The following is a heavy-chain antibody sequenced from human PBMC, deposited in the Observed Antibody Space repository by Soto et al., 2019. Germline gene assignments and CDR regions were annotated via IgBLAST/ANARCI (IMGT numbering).Heavy chain of an antibody. CDR3: AKEGYCSGGSCLALPLFNWFDP. Sequence: GGSLRLSCAASGFTFSSYAMSWVRQAPGKGLEWVSAISGSGGSTYYADSVKGRFTISRDNSKNTLYLQMNSLRAEDTAVYYCAKEGYCSGGSCLALPLFNWFDPWGQGTLVTVSS. CDR1: GFTFSSYA. CDR2: ISGSGGST. D-gene: IGHD2-15*01. V-gene: IGHV3-23*01. J-gene: IGHJ5*02.